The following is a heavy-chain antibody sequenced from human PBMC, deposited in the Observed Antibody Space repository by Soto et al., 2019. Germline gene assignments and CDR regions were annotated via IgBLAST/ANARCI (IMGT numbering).Heavy chain of an antibody. CDR2: IYHSGST. D-gene: IGHD2-15*01. V-gene: IGHV4-30-2*01. J-gene: IGHJ4*02. CDR1: AGSIGSGGDS. Sequence: TRSLTCAVSAGSIGSGGDSGGWIRLPPGKALEWIGYIYHSGSTYYNPSLKSRVTISVDRSKNQFSLKLSSVTAADTAVYYCARAAPRYCSGGSCYSGSDYWGQGTLVTVS. CDR3: ARAAPRYCSGGSCYSGSDY.